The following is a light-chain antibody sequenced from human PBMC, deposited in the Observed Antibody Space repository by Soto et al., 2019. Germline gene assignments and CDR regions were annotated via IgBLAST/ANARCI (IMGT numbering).Light chain of an antibody. Sequence: DIQMTQSPSTLSASVGDRVTITCRASQSISSWLAWYQQKPGKAPKLLIYDASSLESGVPSRFSGSGSGTEFTLTISSLQPDDFATYYCQQYNSYSPWTVGQGTKVKIK. J-gene: IGKJ1*01. CDR3: QQYNSYSPWT. V-gene: IGKV1-5*01. CDR1: QSISSW. CDR2: DAS.